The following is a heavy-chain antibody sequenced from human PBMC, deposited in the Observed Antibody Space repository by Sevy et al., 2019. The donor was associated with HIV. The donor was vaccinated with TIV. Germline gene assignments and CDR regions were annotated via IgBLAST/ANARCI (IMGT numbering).Heavy chain of an antibody. Sequence: ASVKVSCKVSGYTLNELSIHWVRQSPGKGLEWMGTFDPEDDGKIYAQKFQGRLTMTEDTSTDTAYMELSRLRSEDTAVYYCATTKDYYDGSGYPFDYWGQGTLVTVSS. J-gene: IGHJ4*02. CDR3: ATTKDYYDGSGYPFDY. CDR2: FDPEDDGK. D-gene: IGHD3-22*01. V-gene: IGHV1-24*01. CDR1: GYTLNELS.